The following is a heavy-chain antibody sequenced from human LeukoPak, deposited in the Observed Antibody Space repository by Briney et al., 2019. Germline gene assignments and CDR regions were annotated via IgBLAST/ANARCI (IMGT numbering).Heavy chain of an antibody. D-gene: IGHD3-10*01. CDR2: VSESGGST. Sequence: PGGSLRLSCVASGFTFSTYVMGWGRQVPGKGLGWASSVSESGGSTYYADSVKGRFTISRDNSKDTLSLQMNSLRAEDTAVYYCAKSVSSRGLIIPKTSRYFDYWGQGTLVTVSS. J-gene: IGHJ4*02. CDR3: AKSVSSRGLIIPKTSRYFDY. V-gene: IGHV3-23*01. CDR1: GFTFSTYV.